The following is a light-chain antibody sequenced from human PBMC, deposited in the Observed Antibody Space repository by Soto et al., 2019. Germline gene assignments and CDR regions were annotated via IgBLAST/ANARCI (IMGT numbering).Light chain of an antibody. Sequence: EIVLTQSPGTLSLSPGERATLSCRASQSVSSSYLAWYQQKPGQAPRLLIYGASSRATGIPDRFSGSGSGTDFTLTISSLEPEDFAVYYCQQRSNWITFGQGTRLEN. V-gene: IGKV3D-20*02. CDR1: QSVSSSY. CDR2: GAS. CDR3: QQRSNWIT. J-gene: IGKJ5*01.